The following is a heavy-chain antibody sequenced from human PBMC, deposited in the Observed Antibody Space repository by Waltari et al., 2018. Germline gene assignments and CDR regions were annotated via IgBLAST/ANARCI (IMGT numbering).Heavy chain of an antibody. D-gene: IGHD3-16*01. CDR1: GYIFTNYA. CDR3: ARGIQLWGRGSWYFDN. Sequence: QVQLVQSGSELKKPGASVKVSCKASGYIFTNYAMNWVRQAPGQGLEWMGWINTKTGNPTDAQGFRGRFGFALDTSVSTASRQISSLKAEDTAVYYCARGIQLWGRGSWYFDNWGQGTLVTVSS. CDR2: INTKTGNP. V-gene: IGHV7-4-1*02. J-gene: IGHJ4*02.